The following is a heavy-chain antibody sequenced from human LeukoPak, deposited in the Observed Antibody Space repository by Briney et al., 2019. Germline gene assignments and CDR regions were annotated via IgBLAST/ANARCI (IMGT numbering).Heavy chain of an antibody. CDR2: IFGSGGSA. J-gene: IGHJ4*02. D-gene: IGHD6-19*01. V-gene: IGHV3-23*01. Sequence: GGSLRLSCEASGFTFGSYAMYWVRQAPGKGLEWVAGIFGSGGSAHYADSAKGRFTISRDNSKNTVCLQINSLRAEDTAVYYCGKTTSGYSSGRKPAWPVDYWGQGTLVTVSS. CDR1: GFTFGSYA. CDR3: GKTTSGYSSGRKPAWPVDY.